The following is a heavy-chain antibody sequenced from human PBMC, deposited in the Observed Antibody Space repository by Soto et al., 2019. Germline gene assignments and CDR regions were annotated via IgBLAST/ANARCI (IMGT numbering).Heavy chain of an antibody. V-gene: IGHV5-51*01. CDR2: IYPGDSDT. CDR1: GYSFTSYW. CDR3: ARHRGSSGDPYYYYGMDV. Sequence: GESLKISCKGSGYSFTSYWIGWVRQMPGKGLEWMGIIYPGDSDTRYSPSFQGQVTISADKSISTAYLQWSSLKASDTAMYYCARHRGSSGDPYYYYGMDVWGQVPTFTVS. D-gene: IGHD6-6*01. J-gene: IGHJ6*02.